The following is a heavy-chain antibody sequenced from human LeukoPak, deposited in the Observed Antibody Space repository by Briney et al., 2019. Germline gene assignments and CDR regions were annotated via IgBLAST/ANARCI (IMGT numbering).Heavy chain of an antibody. CDR3: AKDLSRGMIDY. CDR2: IKQDGSDK. V-gene: IGHV3-7*03. J-gene: IGHJ4*02. D-gene: IGHD3-16*01. Sequence: PGGSLRLSCAASRFTFSYYWMSWVRQAPGKGLEWVANIKQDGSDKYYVDSVKGRFTISRDNSKNTLYLQMNSLRAEDTAVYYCAKDLSRGMIDYWGQGTLVTVSS. CDR1: RFTFSYYW.